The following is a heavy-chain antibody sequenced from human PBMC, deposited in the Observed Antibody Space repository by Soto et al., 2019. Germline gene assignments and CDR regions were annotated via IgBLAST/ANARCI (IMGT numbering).Heavy chain of an antibody. CDR1: GYTFTSYG. CDR2: ISAYNGNT. V-gene: IGHV1-18*01. D-gene: IGHD3-9*01. CDR3: AGAATPYFDLLSAFHP. Sequence: ASVKVSCKASGYTFTSYGISWVRQAPGQGLEWMGWISAYNGNTNYAQKLQGRVTMTTDTSTSTAYMELRSLRSDDTAVYYCAGAATPYFDLLSAFHPWGQGTLVTVSS. J-gene: IGHJ5*02.